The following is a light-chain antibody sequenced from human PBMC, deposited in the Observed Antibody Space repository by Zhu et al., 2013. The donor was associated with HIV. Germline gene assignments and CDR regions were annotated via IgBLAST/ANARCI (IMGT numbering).Light chain of an antibody. CDR1: QSISADY. CDR3: QQYGVSPWT. J-gene: IGKJ1*01. CDR2: GAS. V-gene: IGKV3-20*01. Sequence: EIVLTQSPGTLSLSPGERATLSCRASQSISADYLAWYQQKPGQAPRVLIYGASNRATGIPDRFSGSGSGTDFTLTISRLDPDDFAVYFCQQYGVSPWTFGQGTKVEIK.